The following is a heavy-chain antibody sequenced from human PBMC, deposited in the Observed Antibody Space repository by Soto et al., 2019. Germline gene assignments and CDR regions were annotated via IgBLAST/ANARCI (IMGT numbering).Heavy chain of an antibody. Sequence: VASVKVSCKASGGTFSSYAISWVRQAPGQGLEWMGGIIPIFGTANYAQKFQGRVTITADKSTSTAYMELSSLRSEDTAVYYCARNFAAAGKFDYWGQGTLVTVPS. J-gene: IGHJ4*02. CDR2: IIPIFGTA. V-gene: IGHV1-69*06. D-gene: IGHD6-13*01. CDR3: ARNFAAAGKFDY. CDR1: GGTFSSYA.